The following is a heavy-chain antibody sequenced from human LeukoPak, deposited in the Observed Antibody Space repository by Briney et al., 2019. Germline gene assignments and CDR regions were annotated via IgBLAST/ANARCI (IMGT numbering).Heavy chain of an antibody. D-gene: IGHD6-13*01. V-gene: IGHV1-2*02. CDR1: GYTFTGYY. CDR3: ARLYVGSSWFGAFDI. Sequence: GASVKVSCKASGYTFTGYYMHWVRQAPGQGLEWMGWINPNSGGTNYAQKFQGRVTMTRDTSISTAYMELSRLRSDDTAVYYCARLYVGSSWFGAFDIWGQGTMVTVSS. CDR2: INPNSGGT. J-gene: IGHJ3*02.